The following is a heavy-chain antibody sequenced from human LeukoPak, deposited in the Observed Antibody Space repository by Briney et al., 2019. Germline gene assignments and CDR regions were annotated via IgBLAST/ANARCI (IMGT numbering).Heavy chain of an antibody. V-gene: IGHV3-23*01. Sequence: GGSLRLSCAASGFTFSSYAMSWIRQAPGKGLEWVSAISGDGGNTFYTASLKGRFTISRDNSKNTVSLQMSSLRAEDTAVYYWAKETLVVGKGAFDFWGQGTMVTVSS. D-gene: IGHD3-10*01. CDR3: AKETLVVGKGAFDF. J-gene: IGHJ3*01. CDR2: ISGDGGNT. CDR1: GFTFSSYA.